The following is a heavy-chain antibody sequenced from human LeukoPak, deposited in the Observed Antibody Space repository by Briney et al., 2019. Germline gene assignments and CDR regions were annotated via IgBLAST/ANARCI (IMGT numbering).Heavy chain of an antibody. Sequence: GGSLRLSCAASGFPFDDYAMHWVRQAPGKGLEWVSGIRWSTDSVGYADSVRGRFTIPRDKAKNSLYLQMNSLRAEDTALYYCVKDFGQTTAAIAYWGQGTLVTVSS. V-gene: IGHV3-9*01. CDR2: IRWSTDSV. D-gene: IGHD2-2*01. CDR1: GFPFDDYA. J-gene: IGHJ4*02. CDR3: VKDFGQTTAAIAY.